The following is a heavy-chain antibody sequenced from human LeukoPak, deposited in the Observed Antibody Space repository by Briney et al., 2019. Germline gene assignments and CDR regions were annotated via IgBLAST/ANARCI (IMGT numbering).Heavy chain of an antibody. J-gene: IGHJ4*02. D-gene: IGHD2-2*01. V-gene: IGHV3-23*01. CDR2: ISGRGSTT. CDR1: GFSFSGYA. Sequence: GGSLRLSCEVSGFSFSGYAMSWVRQAPGKGMEWVAAISGRGSTTYYTDSVKGRFTISRDNFKNTLYLQMNSLRAEDTAAYFCAKDGSGYQMLIDYWGQGALVTVSS. CDR3: AKDGSGYQMLIDY.